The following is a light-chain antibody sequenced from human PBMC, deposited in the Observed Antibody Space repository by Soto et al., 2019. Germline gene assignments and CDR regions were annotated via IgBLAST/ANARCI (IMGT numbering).Light chain of an antibody. CDR2: GVS. CDR1: QSVSNIY. Sequence: EIVLTQSPGTLSLSPGETATLSCRASQSVSNIYVAWYQQKPGQALRLLIFGVSRRATGIPDRFSGSGSGTDFTLTINRLEPEDFAVYYCQQYGSSFTFGGGTKVEIK. CDR3: QQYGSSFT. V-gene: IGKV3-20*01. J-gene: IGKJ4*01.